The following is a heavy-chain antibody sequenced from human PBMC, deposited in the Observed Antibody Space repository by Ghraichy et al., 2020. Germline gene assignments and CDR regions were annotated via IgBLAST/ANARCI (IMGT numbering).Heavy chain of an antibody. CDR2: INPNSGGT. D-gene: IGHD5-12*01. V-gene: IGHV1-2*02. CDR3: ARPGLGATMRRAFDI. Sequence: ASVKVSCKASGYTFTGYYMHWVRQAPGQGLEWMGWINPNSGGTNYAQKFQGRVTMTRDTSISTAYMELSRLRSDDTAVYYCARPGLGATMRRAFDIWGQGTMVTVSS. J-gene: IGHJ3*02. CDR1: GYTFTGYY.